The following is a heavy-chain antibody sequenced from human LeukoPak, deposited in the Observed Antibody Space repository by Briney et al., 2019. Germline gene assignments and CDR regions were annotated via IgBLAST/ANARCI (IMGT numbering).Heavy chain of an antibody. CDR1: GFTFSSYA. V-gene: IGHV3-23*01. Sequence: PGASLRLSCAASGFTFSSYAMSWVRQAPGKGLEWVSAISGSGGSTYYADSVKGRFTISRDNSKNTLYLQMNSLRAEDTAVYYCANGVPGAVAGYYYGMDVWGQGTTVTVSS. J-gene: IGHJ6*02. CDR3: ANGVPGAVAGYYYGMDV. CDR2: ISGSGGST. D-gene: IGHD6-19*01.